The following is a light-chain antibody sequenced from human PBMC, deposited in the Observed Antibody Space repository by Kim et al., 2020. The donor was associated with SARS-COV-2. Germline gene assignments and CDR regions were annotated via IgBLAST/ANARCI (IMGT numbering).Light chain of an antibody. CDR3: ASWDDGLNGWL. V-gene: IGLV1-36*01. CDR2: FDD. Sequence: RQRVTISCSGSRSNIGSNAVNWYQQLPGESPKLLIYFDDLVPSGVSDRFSGSKSGTSASLVISGLQSEDEADYYCASWDDGLNGWLFGGGTKLTVL. J-gene: IGLJ3*02. CDR1: RSNIGSNA.